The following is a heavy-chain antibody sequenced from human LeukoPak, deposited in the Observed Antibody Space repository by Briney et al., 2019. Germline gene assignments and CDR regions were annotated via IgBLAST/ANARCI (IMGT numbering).Heavy chain of an antibody. CDR2: MNPNRGNT. Sequence: ASVKVSCKASGYTFTSYEINWVRQATGQGLEWMGWMNPNRGNTGYAQKFQGRVTMTRNMSISTAYMELSSLRSEDTAVYYCARGQVGITISGDRKYYFDSRGQGTLVIVSS. CDR3: ARGQVGITISGDRKYYFDS. CDR1: GYTFTSYE. D-gene: IGHD3-3*01. J-gene: IGHJ4*02. V-gene: IGHV1-8*01.